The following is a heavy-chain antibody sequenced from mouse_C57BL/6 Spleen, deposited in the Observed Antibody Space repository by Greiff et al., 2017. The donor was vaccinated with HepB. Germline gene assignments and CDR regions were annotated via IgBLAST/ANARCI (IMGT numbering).Heavy chain of an antibody. CDR2: IYPRSGNT. CDR1: GYTFTSYG. D-gene: IGHD2-4*01. Sequence: QVQLKQSGAELARPGASVKLSCKASGYTFTSYGISWVKQRTGQGLEWIGEIYPRSGNTYYNEKFKGKATLTADKSSSTAYMELRSLTSEDSAVYFCARSGGYDYDGLYYYAMDYWGQGTSVTVSS. J-gene: IGHJ4*01. CDR3: ARSGGYDYDGLYYYAMDY. V-gene: IGHV1-81*01.